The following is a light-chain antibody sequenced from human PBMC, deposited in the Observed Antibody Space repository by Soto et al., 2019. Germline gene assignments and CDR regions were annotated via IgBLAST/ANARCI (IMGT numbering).Light chain of an antibody. CDR2: EAS. Sequence: DIQMTQSPSTLSASXAARVTITFRASQSISGWLAWYQQKPGTAPKLLIYEASNLESGVPSRFSGSGSGTEFTLTISSLQPDDFATYYCQQYYSDWTFGQGTKVDIK. J-gene: IGKJ1*01. CDR3: QQYYSDWT. V-gene: IGKV1-5*01. CDR1: QSISGW.